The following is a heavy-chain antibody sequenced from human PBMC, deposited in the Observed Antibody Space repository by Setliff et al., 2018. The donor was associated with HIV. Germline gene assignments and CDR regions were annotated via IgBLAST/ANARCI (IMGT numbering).Heavy chain of an antibody. CDR3: TKKYYDFWSGQTDV. V-gene: IGHV4-39*01. Sequence: SETLSLTCTVSGGSIISSNYYWSWIRQPPGKGLEWIGSVYYSGGSYYNPSLKTRITMSVDMSKDQFSLRLTSVSAADTAVYYCTKKYYDFWSGQTDVWDKGTTVTVPQ. J-gene: IGHJ6*04. CDR2: VYYSGGS. CDR1: GGSIISSNYY. D-gene: IGHD3-3*01.